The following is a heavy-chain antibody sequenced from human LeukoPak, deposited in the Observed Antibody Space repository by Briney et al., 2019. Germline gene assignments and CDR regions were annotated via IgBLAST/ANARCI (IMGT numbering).Heavy chain of an antibody. CDR1: GFTFSSYS. D-gene: IGHD5-18*01. J-gene: IGHJ4*02. V-gene: IGHV3-48*02. CDR2: ISSSSSTI. CDR3: ARDPESGYSYGNFDY. Sequence: GGSLRLSCAASGFTFSSYSMNWVRQAPGKGLEWVSYISSSSSTIYYADSVKGRFTISRDNAKNPLYLQMNSLRDEDTAVYYCARDPESGYSYGNFDYWGQGTLVTVSS.